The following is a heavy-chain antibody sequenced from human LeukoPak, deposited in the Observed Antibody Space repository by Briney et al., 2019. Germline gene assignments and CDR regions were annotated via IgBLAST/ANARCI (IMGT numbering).Heavy chain of an antibody. J-gene: IGHJ5*02. CDR3: VRRDVDTDMTAKAFDP. D-gene: IGHD5-18*01. CDR1: GFPFSTYW. CDR2: INGDGSTT. V-gene: IGHV3-74*01. Sequence: GGSLRLSCAASGFPFSTYWMHWVRRAPGRGLVWVSRINGDGSTTSYADSVKGRFTISRDNGKNTVYLQMNSLRAEDTAVYYCVRRDVDTDMTAKAFDPWGQGTLVTVSS.